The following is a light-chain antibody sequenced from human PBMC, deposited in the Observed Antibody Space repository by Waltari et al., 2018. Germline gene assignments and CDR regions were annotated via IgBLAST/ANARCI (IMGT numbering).Light chain of an antibody. CDR3: SSYISGVTLYV. Sequence: QSALTQPASVSGSPGQSITISCTGTSSDVGASNYVSWYQQHPGKAPTLMIYDVTKRPSGGSGSFSASKSGNTASLTISGLQAEDESDYYCSSYISGVTLYVFGTGTKVTVL. J-gene: IGLJ1*01. CDR2: DVT. V-gene: IGLV2-14*03. CDR1: SSDVGASNY.